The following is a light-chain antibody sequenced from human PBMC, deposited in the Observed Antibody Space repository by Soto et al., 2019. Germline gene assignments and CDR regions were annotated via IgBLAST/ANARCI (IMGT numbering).Light chain of an antibody. CDR2: GTS. CDR1: QSISSY. J-gene: IGKJ1*01. CDR3: QQYTTSSWT. V-gene: IGKV3-20*01. Sequence: EVVLTQSPDTLPLPPGERATLSCRASQSISSYLAWYQQKPGQAPRLLIYGTSSRATGIPDRFSGSGSGTDFTLTISRLEPEDFAVYYCQQYTTSSWTFGQGTKVDIK.